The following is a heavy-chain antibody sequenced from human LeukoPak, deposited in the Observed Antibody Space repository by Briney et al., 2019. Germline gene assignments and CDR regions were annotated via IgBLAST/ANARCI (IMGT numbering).Heavy chain of an antibody. V-gene: IGHV3-30*02. D-gene: IGHD2-2*02. Sequence: GGSLRLSCAASGFTFSSYGMQWVRRAPGKGLEWVAFIRYDGSNKYYADSVKGRFTISRDNSKNTLYLQMNSLRAEDTAVYYCANIRQYCRSTSCYTEYWGQGTLVTVSS. CDR2: IRYDGSNK. CDR3: ANIRQYCRSTSCYTEY. CDR1: GFTFSSYG. J-gene: IGHJ4*02.